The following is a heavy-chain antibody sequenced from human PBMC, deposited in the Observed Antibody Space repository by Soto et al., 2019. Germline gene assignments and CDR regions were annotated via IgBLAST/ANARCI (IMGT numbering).Heavy chain of an antibody. D-gene: IGHD3-22*01. Sequence: EASVKVSCKASGDTLTSYYMHWVRQAPGQGLEWMGIINPSGGSTFYTQRFQGRVTMTRDTSTNTVYMELSSLRSEDTAVYYCGSRLYSRGYYAFLQHRGQGTLVTVSS. CDR3: GSRLYSRGYYAFLQH. V-gene: IGHV1-46*01. CDR1: GDTLTSYY. CDR2: INPSGGST. J-gene: IGHJ1*01.